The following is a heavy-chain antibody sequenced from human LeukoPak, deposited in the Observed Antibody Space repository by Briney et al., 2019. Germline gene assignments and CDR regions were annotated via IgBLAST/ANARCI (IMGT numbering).Heavy chain of an antibody. CDR2: IYSGGST. Sequence: GGSLRLSCAASGFTVSSNFMSWVRQAPGKGMEWVSVIYSGGSTYYADSVKGRFTISRDNSKNTLYLQMNSLRVEDTAVYYCALGLVTDYWGQGTLVTVSS. D-gene: IGHD3-9*01. J-gene: IGHJ4*02. CDR1: GFTVSSNF. V-gene: IGHV3-66*01. CDR3: ALGLVTDY.